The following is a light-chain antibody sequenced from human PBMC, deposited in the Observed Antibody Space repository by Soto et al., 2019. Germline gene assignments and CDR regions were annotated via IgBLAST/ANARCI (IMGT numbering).Light chain of an antibody. V-gene: IGLV2-14*01. CDR2: EVS. CDR1: SSDVGAYNY. J-gene: IGLJ3*02. Sequence: QSALTQPASVSGSPGQSLTISCTGTSSDVGAYNYVSWFQQHPDKAPKLMIYEVSNRPSGVSNRFSGSKSGNTASLTISGLQAEDEADYYCTSYTSSSTWVFGGGTQLTVL. CDR3: TSYTSSSTWV.